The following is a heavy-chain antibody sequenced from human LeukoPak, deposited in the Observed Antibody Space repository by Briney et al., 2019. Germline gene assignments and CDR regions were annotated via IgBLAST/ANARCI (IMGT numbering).Heavy chain of an antibody. D-gene: IGHD3-9*01. V-gene: IGHV3-21*01. Sequence: GGSLRLSCAASGFTFSSYSMNWVRQAPGKGLEWVSSISSSSSYIYYADSVKGRFTISRDNAKNSLYLQMNSLRAEDTAVYYCARDGVLRYFDWLSTNDAFDIWGQGTMVTVSS. J-gene: IGHJ3*02. CDR2: ISSSSSYI. CDR1: GFTFSSYS. CDR3: ARDGVLRYFDWLSTNDAFDI.